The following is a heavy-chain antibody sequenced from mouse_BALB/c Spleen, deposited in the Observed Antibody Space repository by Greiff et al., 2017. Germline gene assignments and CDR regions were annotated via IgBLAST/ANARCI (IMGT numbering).Heavy chain of an antibody. CDR1: GYAFTNYL. CDR3: AIYYGNYYFDY. J-gene: IGHJ2*01. V-gene: IGHV1-54*01. Sequence: QVQLQQSGAELVRPGTSVKVSCKASGYAFTNYLIEWVKQRPGQGLEWIGVINPGSGGTNYNEKFKGKATLTADKSSSTAYMQLSSLTSDDSAVYFCAIYYGNYYFDYWGQGTTLTVSS. CDR2: INPGSGGT. D-gene: IGHD2-1*01.